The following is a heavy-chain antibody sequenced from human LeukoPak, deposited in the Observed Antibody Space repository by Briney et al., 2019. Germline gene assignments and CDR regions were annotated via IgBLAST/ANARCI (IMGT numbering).Heavy chain of an antibody. V-gene: IGHV4-4*07. CDR1: GGSISNYY. J-gene: IGHJ4*02. D-gene: IGHD2/OR15-2a*01. CDR3: ATYFYGTYYFDP. CDR2: IHSSGSA. Sequence: SETLSLTCTVSGGSISNYYWNWIRQPAGKGREYIGRIHSSGSANYNPSLKSRVTMSVDTSKNQFSLGLRPVTAAGTAVYYCATYFYGTYYFDPGGRGTLVSVS.